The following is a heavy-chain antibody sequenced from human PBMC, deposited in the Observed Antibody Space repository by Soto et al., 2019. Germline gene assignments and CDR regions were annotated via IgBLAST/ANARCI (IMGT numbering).Heavy chain of an antibody. CDR1: GYAFSSYG. J-gene: IGHJ4*02. CDR2: ISAYDGDR. Sequence: ASVKVSCKASGYAFSSYGISWVRQAPGQGPEWMGWISAYDGDRNYGQDFQGRLTMTTDTSTSTAYMELRSLRSDDTAVYYCARGTTVETGNYWGQGTLVTVSS. CDR3: ARGTTVETGNY. V-gene: IGHV1-18*01. D-gene: IGHD4-17*01.